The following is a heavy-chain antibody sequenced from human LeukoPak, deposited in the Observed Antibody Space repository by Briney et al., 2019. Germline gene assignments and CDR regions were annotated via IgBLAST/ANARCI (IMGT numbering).Heavy chain of an antibody. D-gene: IGHD5-18*01. CDR1: GGSISSSSYY. CDR2: FYYSGST. V-gene: IGHV4-39*01. Sequence: SETLSLTCTVSGGSISSSSYYWGWIRQPPGKGLEWIGSFYYSGSTYYNPSPKSRVTISVDTSKNHFSLKLNSVTAADTAVYYCARHGYSSDWYFDLWGRGTLVTVSS. J-gene: IGHJ2*01. CDR3: ARHGYSSDWYFDL.